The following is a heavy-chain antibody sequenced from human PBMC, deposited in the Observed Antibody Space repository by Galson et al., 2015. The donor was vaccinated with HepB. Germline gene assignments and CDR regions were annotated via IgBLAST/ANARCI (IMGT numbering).Heavy chain of an antibody. CDR1: GFPFDDYA. J-gene: IGHJ4*02. CDR2: ISWNSGSI. D-gene: IGHD1-26*01. CDR3: AKDVGKWELTTAFDY. Sequence: LRLSCAASGFPFDDYAMHWVRQAPGKGLEWVSGISWNSGSIGYADSVKGRFTISRDNAKNSLYLQMNSLRAEDTALYYRAKDVGKWELTTAFDYWGQGTLVTVSS. V-gene: IGHV3-9*01.